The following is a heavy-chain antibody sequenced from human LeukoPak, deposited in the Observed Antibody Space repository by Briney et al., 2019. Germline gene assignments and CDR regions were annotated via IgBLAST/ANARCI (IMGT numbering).Heavy chain of an antibody. CDR2: ITSSSSM. J-gene: IGHJ4*02. CDR1: GFTFSTYR. Sequence: GGSLRLSCAASGFTFSTYRMHWVRQAPGKGLEWVSSITSSSSMSYADSVVGRFTISRDNAKNSLYLQMSSLSAEDTAVYYCRFGDFNDYWGQGTLVTVSS. V-gene: IGHV3-21*01. D-gene: IGHD3-10*01. CDR3: RFGDFNDY.